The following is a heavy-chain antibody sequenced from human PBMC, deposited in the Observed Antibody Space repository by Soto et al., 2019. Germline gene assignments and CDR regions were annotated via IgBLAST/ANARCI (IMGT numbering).Heavy chain of an antibody. J-gene: IGHJ4*02. CDR1: GGSISSGGYS. V-gene: IGHV4-30-2*01. CDR3: ARMRGYFDY. CDR2: IYHSGST. Sequence: SETLSLTCAVSGGSISSGGYSWSWIRQPPGKGLEWIGYIYHSGSTYYNPSLRSRVTISVDRSKNQFSLKLSSVTAADTAVYYCARMRGYFDYWGQGTLVTVSS.